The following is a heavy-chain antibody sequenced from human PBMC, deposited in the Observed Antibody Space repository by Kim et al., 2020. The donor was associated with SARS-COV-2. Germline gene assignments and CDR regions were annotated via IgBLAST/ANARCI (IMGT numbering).Heavy chain of an antibody. D-gene: IGHD6-13*01. Sequence: GGSLRLSCAASGFTFSSYGMHWVRQAPGKGLEWVAVISYDGSNKYYADSVKGRFTISRDNSKNTLYLQMNSLRAEDTAVYYCAKPLSSSWYAGAFDYWGQGTLVTVSS. V-gene: IGHV3-30*18. CDR3: AKPLSSSWYAGAFDY. CDR1: GFTFSSYG. CDR2: ISYDGSNK. J-gene: IGHJ4*02.